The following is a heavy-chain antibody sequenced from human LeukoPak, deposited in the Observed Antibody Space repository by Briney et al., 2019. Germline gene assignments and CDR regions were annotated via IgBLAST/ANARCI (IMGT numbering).Heavy chain of an antibody. D-gene: IGHD2-15*01. V-gene: IGHV3-23*01. CDR1: GFTFSSYA. Sequence: GGSLRLSCAASGFTFSSYAMSWVRQAPGKGLEWVSAISGSGGSTYYADSVKGRFTISRDNSKNTLYLQMNSLRAEDTAVYYCANGYCSGGSCYSHDYWGQGTLVTVSS. J-gene: IGHJ4*02. CDR2: ISGSGGST. CDR3: ANGYCSGGSCYSHDY.